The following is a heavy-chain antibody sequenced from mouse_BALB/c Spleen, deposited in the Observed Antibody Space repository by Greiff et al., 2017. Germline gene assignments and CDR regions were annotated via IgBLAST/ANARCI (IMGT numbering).Heavy chain of an antibody. D-gene: IGHD1-1*01. CDR3: ARVYYGSSYAWFAY. CDR1: GFSLTGYG. CDR2: IWGDGST. V-gene: IGHV2-6-7*01. Sequence: VKLQESGPGLVAPSQSLSITCTVSGFSLTGYGVNWVRQPPGKGLEWLGMIWGDGSTDYNSALKSRLSISKDNSKSQVFLKMNSLQTDDTARYYCARVYYGSSYAWFAYWGQGTLVTVSA. J-gene: IGHJ3*01.